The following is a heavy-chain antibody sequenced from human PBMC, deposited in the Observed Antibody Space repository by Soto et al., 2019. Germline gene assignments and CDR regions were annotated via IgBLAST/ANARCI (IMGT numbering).Heavy chain of an antibody. D-gene: IGHD3-16*02. CDR3: AKDHCSDNTCRRVIPNWFDP. Sequence: EVQLLESGGGLVQPGGSLRVSCAASGFTFSNYAMSWVRQAPGKGPEWVSGISGSGDNKYYAESVEGRFTISRDNSKNMFFLQMNSLRAEDKAVYYCAKDHCSDNTCRRVIPNWFDPWGQGTLVIVSS. V-gene: IGHV3-23*01. J-gene: IGHJ5*02. CDR2: ISGSGDNK. CDR1: GFTFSNYA.